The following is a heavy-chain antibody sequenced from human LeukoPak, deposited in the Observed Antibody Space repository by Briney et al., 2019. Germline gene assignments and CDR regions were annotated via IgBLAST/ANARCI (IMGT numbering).Heavy chain of an antibody. J-gene: IGHJ5*02. D-gene: IGHD3-22*01. CDR3: AKDLMHYDSSGYADH. CDR1: GFTFTNYA. CDR2: ITSNARDT. Sequence: GGSLRLSCAASGFTFTNYAMNWVRQAPGKRLEWVSSITSNARDTYFADSVKGRFTVSRDNSGNTLYLQMNSLRADDTAIYYCAKDLMHYDSSGYADHWGQGILVTVSS. V-gene: IGHV3-23*01.